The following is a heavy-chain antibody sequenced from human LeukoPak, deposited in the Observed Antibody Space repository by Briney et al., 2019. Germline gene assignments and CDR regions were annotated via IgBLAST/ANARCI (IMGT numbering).Heavy chain of an antibody. CDR1: GYTFTSYG. CDR2: ISAYYGNT. V-gene: IGHV1-18*01. D-gene: IGHD5-24*01. Sequence: ASVKVSCKASGYTFTSYGISWVRQAPGQGLEWMGWISAYYGNTNYAQKLQGRVTMTTDTSTSTAYMELRSLRSDDTAVYYCATYTGGRWLQFGSDAFDIWGQGTMVTVSS. CDR3: ATYTGGRWLQFGSDAFDI. J-gene: IGHJ3*02.